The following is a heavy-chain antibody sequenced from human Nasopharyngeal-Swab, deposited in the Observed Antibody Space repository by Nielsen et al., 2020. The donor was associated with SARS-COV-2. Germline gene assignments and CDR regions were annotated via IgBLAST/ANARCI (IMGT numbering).Heavy chain of an antibody. V-gene: IGHV3-74*01. CDR3: ASPYSSGWYGDYGLDV. J-gene: IGHJ6*02. CDR2: INSDGIST. D-gene: IGHD6-19*01. Sequence: GESLKISCAASGFTSSSYWMHWVRQAPGKGLVWVSRINSDGISTTYADSVKGRFTISRDNAKSTLYLQMNSLRAEDTAVYYCASPYSSGWYGDYGLDVWGQGTTVTVSS. CDR1: GFTSSSYW.